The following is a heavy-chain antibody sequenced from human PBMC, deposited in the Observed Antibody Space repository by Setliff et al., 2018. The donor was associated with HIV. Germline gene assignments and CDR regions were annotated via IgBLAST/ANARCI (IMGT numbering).Heavy chain of an antibody. CDR3: AGQDIGAVPALGAFDI. CDR1: GGSISSGGFY. D-gene: IGHD2-2*01. Sequence: SETLSLTCTVSGGSISSGGFYWYWIRQPAGKGLEWIGRIYTSGTTNYHPSLKSRVTISMDTSKSQFSLRLTSVTAADTAVYYCAGQDIGAVPALGAFDIWGQGTMVTVSS. J-gene: IGHJ3*02. CDR2: IYTSGTT. V-gene: IGHV4-61*02.